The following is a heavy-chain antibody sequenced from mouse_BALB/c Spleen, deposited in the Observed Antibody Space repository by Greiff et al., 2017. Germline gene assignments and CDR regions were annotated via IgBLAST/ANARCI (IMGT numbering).Heavy chain of an antibody. CDR1: GYSITSDYA. CDR3: ASWDEDAMDY. J-gene: IGHJ4*01. D-gene: IGHD4-1*01. Sequence: EVKLLESGPGLVKPSQSLSLTCTVTGYSITSDYAWNWIRQFPGNKLEWMGYISYSGSTSYNPSLKSRISITRDTSKNQFFLQLNSVTTEDTATYYCASWDEDAMDYWGQGTSVTVSS. V-gene: IGHV3-2*02. CDR2: ISYSGST.